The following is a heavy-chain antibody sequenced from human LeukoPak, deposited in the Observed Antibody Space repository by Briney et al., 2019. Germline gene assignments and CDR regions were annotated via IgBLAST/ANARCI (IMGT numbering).Heavy chain of an antibody. CDR2: IHTSGDT. Sequence: LSGGSLRLSCAASGLTVSHNYVSWVRQAPGKGLEWVSAIHTSGDTCYADSVKGRFTISRGTSKNTLYLQINSLRVEDTAVYYCIVFGDSNHWGQGTLVTVSS. V-gene: IGHV3-53*01. CDR1: GLTVSHNY. CDR3: IVFGDSNH. J-gene: IGHJ5*02. D-gene: IGHD4-17*01.